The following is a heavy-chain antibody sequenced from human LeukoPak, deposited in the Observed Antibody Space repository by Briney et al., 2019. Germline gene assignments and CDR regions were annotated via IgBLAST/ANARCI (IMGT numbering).Heavy chain of an antibody. D-gene: IGHD4/OR15-4a*01. CDR3: TRYTMTMVRLDYYYYMDV. Sequence: WETLSLTCSVSGGSISSYYWGWIRRPPGKGLEWVGYIYSRGSSNYNPSLKSRLTISVDTSKNQFSLKLSSVTAADTAAYYCTRYTMTMVRLDYYYYMDVWGKGTTVTVSS. J-gene: IGHJ6*03. CDR1: GGSISSYY. V-gene: IGHV4-4*09. CDR2: IYSRGSS.